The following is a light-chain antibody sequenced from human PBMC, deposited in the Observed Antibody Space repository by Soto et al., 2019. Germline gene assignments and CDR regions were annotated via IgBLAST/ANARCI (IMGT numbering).Light chain of an antibody. CDR2: GAS. J-gene: IGKJ4*02. CDR1: QSISNK. CDR3: QQYHTWLT. V-gene: IGKV3-15*01. Sequence: EIVMTQSPATLSVSPGDRATLSCRASQSISNKLAWYQQKPGQAPRLLIYGASTRATGLPGRFSASGSGIEFTLTISSLQSEDFAVSFCQQYHTWLTIGGGTKVDIK.